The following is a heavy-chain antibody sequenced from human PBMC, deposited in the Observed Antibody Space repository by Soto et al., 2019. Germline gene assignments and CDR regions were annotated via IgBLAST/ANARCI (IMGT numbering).Heavy chain of an antibody. Sequence: GSGPTLVNPTETLTLTCTFSGFSLNSNEMRVTWIRQPPGKALEWLARSDWDGEKFYSSSLRTRLTISKDSSKNQVVLTMTNMDPVDTATYYCARTTHTGTDYWGQGFLVTVSS. J-gene: IGHJ4*02. CDR2: SDWDGEK. D-gene: IGHD1-1*01. CDR1: GFSLNSNEMR. CDR3: ARTTHTGTDY. V-gene: IGHV2-70*04.